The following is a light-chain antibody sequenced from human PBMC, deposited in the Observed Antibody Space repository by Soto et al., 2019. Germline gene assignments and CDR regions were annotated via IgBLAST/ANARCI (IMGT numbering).Light chain of an antibody. V-gene: IGKV1-9*01. CDR3: QHFDSFPPLFT. CDR1: QDISNY. J-gene: IGKJ3*01. Sequence: IQLTQSPSSLSASVGDRVTITCWASQDISNYLAWYQQKPGKAPQLLIYTSSPLQGGVPSKFFGSGSGTDFTLTINALQPEDFATYYCQHFDSFPPLFTFGPGTKVYIK. CDR2: TSS.